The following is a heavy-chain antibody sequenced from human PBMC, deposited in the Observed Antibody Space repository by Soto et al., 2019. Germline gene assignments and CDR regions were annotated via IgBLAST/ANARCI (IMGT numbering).Heavy chain of an antibody. CDR1: GYTFTGYY. CDR3: ARGVSWELLPSYYYYGMDV. Sequence: QVQLVQSGAEVKKPGASVKVSCKASGYTFTGYYMHWVRQAPGQGLEWMGWINPNSGGTNYAQKFQGWVTMTRDTSISTAYMELSRLRSDDTAVYYCARGVSWELLPSYYYYGMDVWGQGTTVTVSS. V-gene: IGHV1-2*04. D-gene: IGHD1-26*01. CDR2: INPNSGGT. J-gene: IGHJ6*02.